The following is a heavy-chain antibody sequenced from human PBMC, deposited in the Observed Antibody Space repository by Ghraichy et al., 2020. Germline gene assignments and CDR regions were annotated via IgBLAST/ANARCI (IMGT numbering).Heavy chain of an antibody. CDR1: GFTVSSNY. D-gene: IGHD3-22*01. V-gene: IGHV3-53*01. Sequence: GGSLRLSCAASGFTVSSNYMSWVRQAPGKGLEWVSVIYSGGSTYYADSVKGRFTISRDNSKNTLYLQMNSLRAEDTAVYYCAREYYDSIDPSDHYYYYGMDVWGQGTTVTISS. J-gene: IGHJ6*02. CDR3: AREYYDSIDPSDHYYYYGMDV. CDR2: IYSGGST.